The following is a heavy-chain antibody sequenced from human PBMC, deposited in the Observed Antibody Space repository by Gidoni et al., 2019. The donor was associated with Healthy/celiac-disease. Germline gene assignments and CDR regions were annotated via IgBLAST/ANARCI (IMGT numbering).Heavy chain of an antibody. Sequence: EVQLLESGGGLVQPGGSLRLSCAASGFTFSSSAMSWVRQAPGKGLEWVSAISGSGGSTYYADSVKGRFTISRDNSKNTLYLQMNSLRAEDTAVYYCASLHYDILTGYSHFSYWGQGTLVTVSS. CDR1: GFTFSSSA. V-gene: IGHV3-23*01. D-gene: IGHD3-9*01. J-gene: IGHJ4*02. CDR3: ASLHYDILTGYSHFSY. CDR2: ISGSGGST.